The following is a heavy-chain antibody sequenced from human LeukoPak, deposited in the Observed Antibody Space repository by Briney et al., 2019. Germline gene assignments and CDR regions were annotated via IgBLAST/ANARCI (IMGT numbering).Heavy chain of an antibody. D-gene: IGHD4-17*01. CDR2: ISGSGGST. CDR1: GFTFSSYA. Sequence: GGSLRLSCAASGFTFSSYAMSWVRQAPGKGLEWVSAISGSGGSTYYADSVKGRLTISRDNSKNTLYLQMNSLRAEDTAVYYCAKLKTVTTSYFDYWGQGTLVTVSS. V-gene: IGHV3-23*01. J-gene: IGHJ4*02. CDR3: AKLKTVTTSYFDY.